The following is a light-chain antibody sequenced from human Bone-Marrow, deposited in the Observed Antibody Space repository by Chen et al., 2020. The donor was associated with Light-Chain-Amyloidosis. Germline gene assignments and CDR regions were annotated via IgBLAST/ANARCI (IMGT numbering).Light chain of an antibody. Sequence: SYELTHPPSVSVSPGQTARLTCPGDDLPTKYASWYQQKPGQAPVLVIHRDTERPSGISERFSGSSSGTTDTLTISGVQAEDEADYHCQSADSSGTYEVRFGGGTKLTVL. CDR1: DLPTKY. V-gene: IGLV3-25*03. CDR3: QSADSSGTYEVR. J-gene: IGLJ2*01. CDR2: RDT.